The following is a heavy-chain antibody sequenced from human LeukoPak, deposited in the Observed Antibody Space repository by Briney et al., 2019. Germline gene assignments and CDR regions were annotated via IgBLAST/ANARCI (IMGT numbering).Heavy chain of an antibody. V-gene: IGHV4-34*01. CDR2: INHSGST. J-gene: IGHJ4*02. D-gene: IGHD3-22*01. CDR3: ARGVSADYYDSSGYFSFDY. CDR1: GGSFSGYY. Sequence: PSETLSLTCAVYGGSFSGYYWSWIRQPPGKGLEWIGEINHSGSTNYNPSLKSRVTISVDTSKNQFSLKLSSVTAADTAVYYCARGVSADYYDSSGYFSFDYWGQGALVTVSS.